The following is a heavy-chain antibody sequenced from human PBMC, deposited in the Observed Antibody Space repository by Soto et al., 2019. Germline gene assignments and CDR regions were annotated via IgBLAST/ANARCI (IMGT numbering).Heavy chain of an antibody. J-gene: IGHJ6*01. CDR2: IGSRSDI. D-gene: IGHD2-21*02. Sequence: LILCCVGSGFISIPYSMHWLRQAPVKGLECVSPIGSRSDIYYAYSVKCRSTISRDNAKTSVSLQMNSLRDEDTAVYYCAREETAWHLAYGLDVWGQGTTFTLSS. CDR3: AREETAWHLAYGLDV. CDR1: GFISIPYS. V-gene: IGHV3-21*01.